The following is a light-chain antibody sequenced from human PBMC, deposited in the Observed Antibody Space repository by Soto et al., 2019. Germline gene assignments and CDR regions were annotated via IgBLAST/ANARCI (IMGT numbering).Light chain of an antibody. V-gene: IGKV1-39*01. J-gene: IGKJ4*01. CDR2: AAS. CDR3: QQSYSTPKLT. CDR1: QSISSY. Sequence: DIQMTQSPSSLSASVGDRVTITCRASQSISSYLNWYQQKPGKAPKLLIYAASSLQSGVPSRFSGSGSGTEFTLTISSLQPEDFANYYCQQSYSTPKLTFGGGTKVEIK.